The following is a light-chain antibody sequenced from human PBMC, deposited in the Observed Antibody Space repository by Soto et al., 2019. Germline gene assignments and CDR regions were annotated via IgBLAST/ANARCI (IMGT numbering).Light chain of an antibody. CDR3: MQARQTPPWT. CDR1: QSLLHSNGYNY. CDR2: SGS. J-gene: IGKJ1*01. Sequence: DIVLTQSPLSLPVTPGEPASISCRSSQSLLHSNGYNYLDWYLQRPGQSPPLLIYSGSNRASGVPDRFSGSGSGTDFTLTISRVEAEDVGVYYCMQARQTPPWTFGPGTRVHMK. V-gene: IGKV2-28*01.